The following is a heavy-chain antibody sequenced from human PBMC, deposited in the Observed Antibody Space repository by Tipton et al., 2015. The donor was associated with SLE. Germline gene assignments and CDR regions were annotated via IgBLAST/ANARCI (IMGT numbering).Heavy chain of an antibody. CDR2: TDYSGYT. CDR3: ARVLDTLDI. V-gene: IGHV4-59*02. D-gene: IGHD2-2*02. Sequence: TLSLTCSVSGGSVRSNYWIWIRQPPGKGLEWIGHTDYSGYTNPNPSLKSRVTMSLDTSKNQFSLKLSSVTAADTAVYYCARVLDTLDIWGQGTLVTVSS. CDR1: GGSVRSNY. J-gene: IGHJ3*02.